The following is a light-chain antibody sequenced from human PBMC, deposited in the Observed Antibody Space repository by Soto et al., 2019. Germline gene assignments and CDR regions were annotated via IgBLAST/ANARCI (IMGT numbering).Light chain of an antibody. CDR3: QQYNRYSPWT. CDR2: KAS. J-gene: IGKJ1*01. CDR1: QSISSW. Sequence: DIQMTQSPSTLSASVGDRVTITCRASQSISSWLAWYQQKPGKAPKLLIQKASSLESGVPSRFSGSGSGTEFTLTISSLQPDDFATYYCQQYNRYSPWTFGQGTEVEIK. V-gene: IGKV1-5*03.